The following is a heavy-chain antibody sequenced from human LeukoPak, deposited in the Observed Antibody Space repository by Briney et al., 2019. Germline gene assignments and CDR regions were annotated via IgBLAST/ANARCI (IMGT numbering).Heavy chain of an antibody. Sequence: ASVKVSCKASGYTFTSYGISWVRQAPGQGLEWMGWISAYNGNTNYAQKLQRRVTMTTDTSTSTAYMELRSLGSDDTAVYYCASTRSLAVTAPDDYWGQGTLVTVSS. V-gene: IGHV1-18*01. CDR2: ISAYNGNT. CDR1: GYTFTSYG. CDR3: ASTRSLAVTAPDDY. D-gene: IGHD2-21*02. J-gene: IGHJ4*02.